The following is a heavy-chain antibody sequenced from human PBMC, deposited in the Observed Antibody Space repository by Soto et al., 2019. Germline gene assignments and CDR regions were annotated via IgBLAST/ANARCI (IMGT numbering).Heavy chain of an antibody. V-gene: IGHV3-11*01. CDR2: VSSSGSIK. CDR3: ARCYSNSWYFDS. J-gene: IGHJ4*02. D-gene: IGHD6-13*01. CDR1: GFTFSDYY. Sequence: QVQLVESGGDLVKPGGSLRLSCTASGFTFSDYYISWIRQAPGKGLEWVSHVSSSGSIKSYMDSLKGRFTISRDNAKNSVYLQMNSLRAEDTAMYYCARCYSNSWYFDSWGQGTLVTVSS.